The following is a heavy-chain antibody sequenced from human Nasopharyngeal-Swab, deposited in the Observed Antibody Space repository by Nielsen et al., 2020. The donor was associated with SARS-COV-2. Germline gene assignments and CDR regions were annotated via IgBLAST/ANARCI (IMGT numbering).Heavy chain of an antibody. Sequence: SVKVSCKASGGTFSNYGISWVRQAPGQGLEWMGGIIPIFDTANYAQRFQGRVTITADESTTTAYMELSSLRSEDAAVYYCARDRSHLLLPYGMDVWGQGTTVTVSS. CDR2: IIPIFDTA. V-gene: IGHV1-69*13. D-gene: IGHD2-15*01. CDR3: ARDRSHLLLPYGMDV. J-gene: IGHJ6*02. CDR1: GGTFSNYG.